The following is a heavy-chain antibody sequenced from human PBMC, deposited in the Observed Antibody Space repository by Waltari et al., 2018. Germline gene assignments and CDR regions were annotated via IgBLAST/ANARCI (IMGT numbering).Heavy chain of an antibody. V-gene: IGHV4-39*01. Sequence: QLQLQESGPGLVKPSETLSLTCSVSGGARTSNRHYWGWIRQPPGQGLEWLGTMSYNGATYSSPSLKSRVTISRDTSKNQLSLKLGSVTAADTAVYYCATYLGASLGTAAFDVWGQGTMVTVSS. CDR2: MSYNGAT. CDR3: ATYLGASLGTAAFDV. CDR1: GGARTSNRHY. D-gene: IGHD1-1*01. J-gene: IGHJ3*01.